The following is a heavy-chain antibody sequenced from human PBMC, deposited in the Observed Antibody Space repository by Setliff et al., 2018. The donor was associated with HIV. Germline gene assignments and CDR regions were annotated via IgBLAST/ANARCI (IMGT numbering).Heavy chain of an antibody. Sequence: RLSCEASGFTFSTYWMSWVRQAPGKGLEWVANIKKDGSEKFYVDSVKGRFTISRDNAKNSLSLQMNSLRAEDTAVDYCARYAGGYPLNDVFDIWGQGTMVTISS. CDR1: GFTFSTYW. D-gene: IGHD3-22*01. V-gene: IGHV3-7*01. J-gene: IGHJ3*02. CDR3: ARYAGGYPLNDVFDI. CDR2: IKKDGSEK.